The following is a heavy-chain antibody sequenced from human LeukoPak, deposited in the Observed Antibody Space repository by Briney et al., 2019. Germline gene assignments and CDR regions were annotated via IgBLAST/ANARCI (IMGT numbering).Heavy chain of an antibody. CDR2: IWYDGSNK. CDR3: AREDSQLDYYDSSGQDY. CDR1: GFTFSSYG. D-gene: IGHD3-22*01. J-gene: IGHJ4*02. V-gene: IGHV3-33*01. Sequence: GGSLRPSCAASGFTFSSYGMHWVRQAPGKGLEWVAVIWYDGSNKYYADSVKGRFTISRDNSKNTLYLQMNSLRAEDTAVYYCAREDSQLDYYDSSGQDYWGQGTLVTVSS.